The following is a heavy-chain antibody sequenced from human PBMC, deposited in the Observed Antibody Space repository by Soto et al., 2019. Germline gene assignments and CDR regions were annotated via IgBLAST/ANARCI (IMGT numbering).Heavy chain of an antibody. CDR1: GFTFSNYA. D-gene: IGHD2-2*01. CDR3: AKATHNGERGYCNSTSCAAEYFRD. Sequence: EVQLLESGGGLVQPGGSLRLSCAASGFTFSNYAMSWVRQAPGKGLEWVASITGSDVTTYYADSVKGRVTISRDNSRNTMYLQMNSLRAEDTAVYYCAKATHNGERGYCNSTSCAAEYFRDWGQGALVAVSS. J-gene: IGHJ1*01. CDR2: ITGSDVTT. V-gene: IGHV3-23*01.